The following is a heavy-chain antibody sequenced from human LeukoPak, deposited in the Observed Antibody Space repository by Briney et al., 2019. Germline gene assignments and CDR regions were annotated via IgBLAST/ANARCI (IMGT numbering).Heavy chain of an antibody. CDR2: ISSSSHVI. J-gene: IGHJ5*01. CDR1: GFTFSDSY. V-gene: IGHV3-11*01. Sequence: GGSLRLSCAVSGFTFSDSYMSWIRQAPGKGLDWLACISSSSHVIYYADSVKGRFTISRDNAKNSLYLQLNSLRAEDTAVYYCARTVRNNYFDSWGQGTLVTVSS. D-gene: IGHD3-10*01. CDR3: ARTVRNNYFDS.